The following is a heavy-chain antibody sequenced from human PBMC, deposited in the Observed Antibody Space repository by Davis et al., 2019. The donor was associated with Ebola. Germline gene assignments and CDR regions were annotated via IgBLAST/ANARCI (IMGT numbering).Heavy chain of an antibody. CDR2: MNPNSGNT. CDR3: ARWGHYCSSTSCYAFDI. CDR1: GYTFTSYD. J-gene: IGHJ3*02. D-gene: IGHD2-2*01. Sequence: SVKVSCKASGYTFTSYDINWVRQATGQGLEWMGWMNPNSGNTGYAQKFQGRVTMTRNTSISTAYMELSSLRSEDTAVYYCARWGHYCSSTSCYAFDIWGQGTMVTVSS. V-gene: IGHV1-8*01.